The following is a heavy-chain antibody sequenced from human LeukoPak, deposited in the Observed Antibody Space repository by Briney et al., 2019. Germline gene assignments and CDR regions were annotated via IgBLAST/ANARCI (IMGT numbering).Heavy chain of an antibody. V-gene: IGHV3-30*03. J-gene: IGHJ6*02. CDR2: ISYDGSTR. CDR3: ARDGRIKCNFCYHYGMGV. D-gene: IGHD3-3*01. Sequence: QPGGSLRLSCAASGFTFSSYGMHWVRQAPGGGLGWGAVISYDGSTRYYADSVKGRFTISRDNSKNTLYLEMNSLRGEDTAVYHCARDGRIKCNFCYHYGMGVWGQGTTVTVSS. CDR1: GFTFSSYG.